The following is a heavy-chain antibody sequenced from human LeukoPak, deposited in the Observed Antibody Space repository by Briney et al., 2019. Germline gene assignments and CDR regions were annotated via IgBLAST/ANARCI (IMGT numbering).Heavy chain of an antibody. CDR3: ALAPNSNWFDF. CDR2: IHYSGSS. CDR1: GDSISSFY. D-gene: IGHD2-8*01. J-gene: IGHJ5*01. V-gene: IGHV4-59*08. Sequence: SETLSLTCSVSGDSISSFYWNWIRQSPGKGLEWIGNIHYSGSSNYNSSLKSRVTISIDTSRKQFFLKLSSVTAADTAVYYCALAPNSNWFDFWGQGTLVTVSS.